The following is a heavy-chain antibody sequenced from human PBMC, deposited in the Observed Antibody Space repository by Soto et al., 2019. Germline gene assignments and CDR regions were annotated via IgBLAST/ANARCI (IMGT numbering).Heavy chain of an antibody. J-gene: IGHJ4*02. V-gene: IGHV6-1*01. CDR1: GDSVSSNTAA. CDR2: TYYRSNWRH. CDR3: ARGVAGSGFDL. D-gene: IGHD6-19*01. Sequence: SQTLSLTCAISGDSVSSNTAAWNWIRSSPSRGLEWLGRTYYRSNWRHDYAVSVKSRITVNPDTSKHHFSLQLNSVAPDDTAVYYGARGVAGSGFDLWGQGTLVTVSS.